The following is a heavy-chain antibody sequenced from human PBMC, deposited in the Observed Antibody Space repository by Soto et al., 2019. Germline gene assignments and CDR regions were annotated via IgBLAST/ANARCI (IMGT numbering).Heavy chain of an antibody. CDR3: SRAVLRFSRGFDY. J-gene: IGHJ4*02. D-gene: IGHD3-3*01. CDR2: IYLSGAT. V-gene: IGHV4-30-2*01. Sequence: PSETLSLTCAFSGASVISGGYSWSCLRQPPGKDLEWIGFIYLSGATYYNPSLKSRVNISVDSSKNEFSLKLSSVTAADTAVYYCSRAVLRFSRGFDYWGQGTLVTVSS. CDR1: GASVISGGYS.